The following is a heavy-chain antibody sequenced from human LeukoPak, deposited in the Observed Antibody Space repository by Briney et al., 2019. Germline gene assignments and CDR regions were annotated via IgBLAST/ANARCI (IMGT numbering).Heavy chain of an antibody. CDR1: GGSISSSSYY. Sequence: SETLSLTCTVSGGSISSSSYYWGWIRQPPGKGLEWIGSIYYSGRTYYNPSLKSRVTISVDTSKNQFSLKLSSVTAADTAVYYCARDSDSSGYYFDYWGQGTLVTVSS. CDR2: IYYSGRT. J-gene: IGHJ4*02. V-gene: IGHV4-39*07. CDR3: ARDSDSSGYYFDY. D-gene: IGHD3-22*01.